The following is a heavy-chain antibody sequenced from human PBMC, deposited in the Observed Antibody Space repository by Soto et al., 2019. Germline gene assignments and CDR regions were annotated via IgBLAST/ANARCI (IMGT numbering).Heavy chain of an antibody. J-gene: IGHJ4*02. V-gene: IGHV3-30*18. Sequence: QVQLVESGGGVVQPGRSLRLSCAASGFTFSSYGMHWVRQAPGKGLEWVAVVSYDGSNKYYADSVKGRFTISRDNSKNTLYLPMNSLRADDTAVYYCAKDIGSSSWYWSATLDYWGQGTLVTVSS. CDR2: VSYDGSNK. CDR3: AKDIGSSSWYWSATLDY. CDR1: GFTFSSYG. D-gene: IGHD6-13*01.